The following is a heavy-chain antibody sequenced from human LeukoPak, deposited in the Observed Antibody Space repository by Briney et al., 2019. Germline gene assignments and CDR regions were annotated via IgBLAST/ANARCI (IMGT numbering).Heavy chain of an antibody. V-gene: IGHV3-11*04. CDR1: GFTFSDYY. CDR3: ARDHFLAPCSH. J-gene: IGHJ1*01. Sequence: KSGGSLRLSCAASGFTFSDYYMSWIRQAPGKGLEWVSYMSSSGSTIYYADSVKGRFIISRDNAKNSLYLQMNSLRAEDTAVYYCARDHFLAPCSHWGRGTLVTVFS. D-gene: IGHD3-10*02. CDR2: MSSSGSTI.